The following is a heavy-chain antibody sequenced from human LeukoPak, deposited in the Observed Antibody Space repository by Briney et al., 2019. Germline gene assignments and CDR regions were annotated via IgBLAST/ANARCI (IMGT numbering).Heavy chain of an antibody. V-gene: IGHV4-34*01. J-gene: IGHJ3*02. CDR3: ARGSEWLVPGAFDI. CDR1: DGSFSGSY. CDR2: INHSGSA. Sequence: PQRLSLTCAVYDGSFSGSYSTWIRPPPGKGLGWNGEINHSGSANYNPSLKSRVTMSVETSKTQFSLKLSSVTAADTAVYYCARGSEWLVPGAFDIWGQGTMVTVSS. D-gene: IGHD6-19*01.